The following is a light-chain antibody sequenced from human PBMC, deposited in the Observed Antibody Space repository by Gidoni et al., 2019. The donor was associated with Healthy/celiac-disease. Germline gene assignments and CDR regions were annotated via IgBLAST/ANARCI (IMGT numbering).Light chain of an antibody. CDR1: QGISSY. CDR3: QQLNSYLIT. CDR2: DAS. J-gene: IGKJ5*01. V-gene: IGKV1-9*01. Sequence: DIQLTKYPSFLSASVGERVTITSRASQGISSYLAWYQQKPGKDPKLLIYDASTLQSGVPSGFSGSGSGTEFTLTISSRQPEDFATYYCQQLNSYLITFGQXTRLEIK.